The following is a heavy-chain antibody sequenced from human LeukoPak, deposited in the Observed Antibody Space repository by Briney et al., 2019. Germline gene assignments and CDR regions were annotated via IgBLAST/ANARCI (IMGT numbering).Heavy chain of an antibody. J-gene: IGHJ5*02. CDR3: ARSLPATVGNWLDP. CDR1: GDSISSNSAA. D-gene: IGHD2-2*01. CDR2: TYYRSNLYN. Sequence: SQTLSLTRAISGDSISSNSAAWNWIRQSPSRGLEWLGRTYYRSNLYNNYTVSVKSRITINADTSKNQFSLQLNSVTPEDTAVYYCARSLPATVGNWLDPWGQGTLVIVSS. V-gene: IGHV6-1*01.